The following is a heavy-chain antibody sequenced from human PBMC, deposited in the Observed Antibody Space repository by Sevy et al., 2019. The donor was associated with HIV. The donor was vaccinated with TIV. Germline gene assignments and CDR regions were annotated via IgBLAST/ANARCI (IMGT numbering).Heavy chain of an antibody. V-gene: IGHV4-39*01. D-gene: IGHD3-10*02. CDR3: ARRTPTRFNAFDI. CDR1: GDSISSSSYY. Sequence: SETLSLTCTFFGDSISSSSYYWGWIRQPPGKGLEWIGNIYYSGSTYYNPSLKSRVTLSVDTSKNQFSLKLSSVTAADTAVYYCARRTPTRFNAFDIWGQGTTVTVSS. J-gene: IGHJ3*02. CDR2: IYYSGST.